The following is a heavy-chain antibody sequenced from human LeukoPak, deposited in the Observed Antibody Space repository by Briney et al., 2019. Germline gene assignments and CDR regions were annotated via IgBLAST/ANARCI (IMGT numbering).Heavy chain of an antibody. CDR2: ISGSGGST. Sequence: GGSLRLSCAASGFTFSSYAMSWVRQAPGRGLEWVSAISGSGGSTYYADSVKGRFTISRENSKNTLYLQMNSLRAEDTAVYYCAKESDVVVVAVTFYYFDYWGQGTLVTVSS. CDR1: GFTFSSYA. D-gene: IGHD2-15*01. J-gene: IGHJ4*02. CDR3: AKESDVVVVAVTFYYFDY. V-gene: IGHV3-23*01.